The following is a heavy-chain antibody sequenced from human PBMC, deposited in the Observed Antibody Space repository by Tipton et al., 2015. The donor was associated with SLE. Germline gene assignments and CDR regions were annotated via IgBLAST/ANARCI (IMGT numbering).Heavy chain of an antibody. CDR1: GDSVATKGAA. Sequence: GLVKPSQTPSLTCAISGDSVATKGAAWNWIRQSPSRGLEWLGRIYYQSKWYSDFAVSVQSRITIIPDTSENHFSLQLNSVTPEDTAIYYCARGWLRTGFAFWGQGTLVTVSS. D-gene: IGHD3-16*01. J-gene: IGHJ4*02. CDR2: IYYQSKWYS. CDR3: ARGWLRTGFAF. V-gene: IGHV6-1*01.